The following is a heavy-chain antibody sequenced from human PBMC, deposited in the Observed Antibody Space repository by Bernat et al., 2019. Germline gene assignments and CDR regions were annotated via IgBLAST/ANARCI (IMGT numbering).Heavy chain of an antibody. CDR2: ISSSSSYI. Sequence: EVQLVESGGGLVKPGGSLRLSCAASGFTFSSYSMNWVRQAPGKGLEWVSSISSSSSYIYYADSVKGRFTISRDNAKNSLYLQMNSLRAEDTAVYYYARIPGIAVGIRLLRPFDYWGQGTLVTVSS. V-gene: IGHV3-21*01. CDR3: ARIPGIAVGIRLLRPFDY. J-gene: IGHJ4*02. CDR1: GFTFSSYS. D-gene: IGHD6-19*01.